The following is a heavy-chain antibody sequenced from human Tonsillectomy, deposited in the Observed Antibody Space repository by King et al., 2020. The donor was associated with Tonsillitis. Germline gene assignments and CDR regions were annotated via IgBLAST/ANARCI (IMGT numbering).Heavy chain of an antibody. Sequence: VQLVESGGGVVQPGRSLRLSCAASGFTFSSYAMHWVRQAPGKGLEGVAVISYDGSNKYYADSVKGRFTISRDNSKNTLYLQMNSLRAEDTAVYYCARGSTFYYDSSGYIGNWFDPWGQGTLVPVSS. J-gene: IGHJ5*02. D-gene: IGHD3-22*01. CDR1: GFTFSSYA. V-gene: IGHV3-30*04. CDR2: ISYDGSNK. CDR3: ARGSTFYYDSSGYIGNWFDP.